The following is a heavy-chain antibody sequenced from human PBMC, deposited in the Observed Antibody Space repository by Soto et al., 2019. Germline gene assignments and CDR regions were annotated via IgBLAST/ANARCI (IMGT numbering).Heavy chain of an antibody. CDR2: ISYDGSNK. V-gene: IGHV3-30-3*01. Sequence: QVQLVESGGGVVQPGRSLRLSCAASGFTFSSYAMHWVRQAPGKGLEWVAVISYDGSNKYYADSVKGRFTISRDNSKNTLYLQMNSLRAEDTAVYYCARYSALYDILTGYCDYWGQGTLVTVSS. CDR1: GFTFSSYA. D-gene: IGHD3-9*01. J-gene: IGHJ4*02. CDR3: ARYSALYDILTGYCDY.